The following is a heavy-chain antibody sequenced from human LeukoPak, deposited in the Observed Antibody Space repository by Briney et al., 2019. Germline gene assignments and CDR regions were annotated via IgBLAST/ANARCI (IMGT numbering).Heavy chain of an antibody. J-gene: IGHJ6*03. CDR3: ARVSQYYYGSGSPITNFYYMDV. CDR1: GYTFNSYG. D-gene: IGHD3-10*01. V-gene: IGHV1-18*01. Sequence: ASVKVSCKASGYTFNSYGISWVRQAPGQGLEWMGWISAYNGHTNYAQKFQGRVTMTTDKSTSTAYMELSSLRSEDTAVYYCARVSQYYYGSGSPITNFYYMDVWGKGTTVTVSS. CDR2: ISAYNGHT.